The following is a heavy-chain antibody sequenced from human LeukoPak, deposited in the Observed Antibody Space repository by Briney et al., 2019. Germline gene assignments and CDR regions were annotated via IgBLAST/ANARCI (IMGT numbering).Heavy chain of an antibody. J-gene: IGHJ6*02. CDR2: TYYRSKWFH. CDR3: ARGSAINV. Sequence: SQTLSLTYADSGYSVSSNLTAWNWIRQSPSRGLEWLGRTYYRSKWFHEYAVSVKSRITISPDTSKNQFSLQLNSVTPEDTAVYYCARGSAINVWGQGTTVTVSS. D-gene: IGHD2-2*02. V-gene: IGHV6-1*01. CDR1: GYSVSSNLTA.